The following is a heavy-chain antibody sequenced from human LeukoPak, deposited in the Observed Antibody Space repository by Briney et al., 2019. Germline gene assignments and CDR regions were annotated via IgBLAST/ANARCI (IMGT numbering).Heavy chain of an antibody. V-gene: IGHV4-34*01. D-gene: IGHD5-18*01. Sequence: PSETLSLTCAVYGGSFSGYYWSWIRQPPGKGLEWIGEINHSGSTNYNPSLKSRVTISVDTSKNQFSLKLSSVTAADTAVYYCARAGGYSYVRWFDPWGQGTLVTVSS. CDR3: ARAGGYSYVRWFDP. CDR1: GGSFSGYY. CDR2: INHSGST. J-gene: IGHJ5*02.